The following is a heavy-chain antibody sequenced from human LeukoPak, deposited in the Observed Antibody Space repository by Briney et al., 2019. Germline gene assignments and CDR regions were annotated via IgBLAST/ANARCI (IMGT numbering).Heavy chain of an antibody. CDR3: ARAPVLRFGKTNYYYYYMDV. V-gene: IGHV1-69*06. CDR1: GGTFSSYA. CDR2: IIPIFGTA. D-gene: IGHD3-3*01. J-gene: IGHJ6*03. Sequence: ASVKVSCKASGGTFSSYAISWVRQAPGQGLEWMGGIIPIFGTANYAQKFQGRVTITADKSTSTAYMELSSLRSEDTAVYYCARAPVLRFGKTNYYYYYMDVWGKGTTVTVSS.